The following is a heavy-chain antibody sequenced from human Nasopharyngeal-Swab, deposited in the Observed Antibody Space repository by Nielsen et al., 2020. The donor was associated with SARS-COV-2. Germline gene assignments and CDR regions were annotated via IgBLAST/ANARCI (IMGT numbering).Heavy chain of an antibody. J-gene: IGHJ6*04. CDR2: IKQDGSGK. CDR3: ARGDISAV. V-gene: IGHV3-7*01. D-gene: IGHD2-15*01. Sequence: VRQAPGKGLEWVANIKQDGSGKYYVDSVKGRFTISRDNAKNSLYLQMNSLRAEDTAVYYCARGDISAVWGKGTTVTVSS.